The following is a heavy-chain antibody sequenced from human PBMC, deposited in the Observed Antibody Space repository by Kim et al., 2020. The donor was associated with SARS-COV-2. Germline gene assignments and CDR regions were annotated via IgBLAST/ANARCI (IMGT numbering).Heavy chain of an antibody. D-gene: IGHD2-15*01. J-gene: IGHJ4*02. Sequence: RGRATSNPSLKSRVTMSMDTSNKQFSLKLNSVTAADTAVYYCARGSADSWGQGTLVTVSS. V-gene: IGHV4-4*07. CDR3: ARGSADS. CDR2: RGRA.